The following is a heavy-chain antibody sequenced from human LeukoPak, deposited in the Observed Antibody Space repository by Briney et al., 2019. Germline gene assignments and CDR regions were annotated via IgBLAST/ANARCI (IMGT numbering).Heavy chain of an antibody. J-gene: IGHJ4*02. D-gene: IGHD1-26*01. V-gene: IGHV1-2*02. CDR3: ARSKMGVTTPASDH. CDR2: INPNSGGT. Sequence: ASVKVSCKASGYTFTDYYMHWVRQAPGQGLEWMGWINPNSGGTNYAQEFQGRVTMTKDTSISTAYMELSRLRSDDTAVYHCARSKMGVTTPASDHWGQGTLVTVSS. CDR1: GYTFTDYY.